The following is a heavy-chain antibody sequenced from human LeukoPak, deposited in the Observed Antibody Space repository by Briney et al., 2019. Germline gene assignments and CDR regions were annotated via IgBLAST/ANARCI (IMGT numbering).Heavy chain of an antibody. CDR1: GFTFSSYS. CDR3: ARDGRYSYGYPLAY. D-gene: IGHD5-18*01. Sequence: PGGSLRLSCAASGFTFSSYSMNWVRQAPGKGLEWVSSISSSSSYIYYADSVKGRFTISRDNAKNSLYLQMNSLRAEDTAVYYCARDGRYSYGYPLAYWGQGTLVTVSS. V-gene: IGHV3-21*01. CDR2: ISSSSSYI. J-gene: IGHJ4*02.